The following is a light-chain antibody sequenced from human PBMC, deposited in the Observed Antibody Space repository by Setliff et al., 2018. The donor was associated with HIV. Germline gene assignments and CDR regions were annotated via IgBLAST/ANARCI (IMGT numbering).Light chain of an antibody. CDR2: DVT. Sequence: QSALTQPPSASGSPGQSVTISCTGASIDIGNYNYVSWYQHHPGKAPKLMIYDVTTRPSGVPDRFSGSKSGNTASLTISGLQAEDEADYYCSSYAITNTLPFGTGTKVTVL. J-gene: IGLJ1*01. V-gene: IGLV2-8*01. CDR3: SSYAITNTLP. CDR1: SIDIGNYNY.